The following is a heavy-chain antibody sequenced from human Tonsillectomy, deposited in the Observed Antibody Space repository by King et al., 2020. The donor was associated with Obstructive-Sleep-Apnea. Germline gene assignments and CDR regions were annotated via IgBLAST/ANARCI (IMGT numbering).Heavy chain of an antibody. CDR2: INSDSSGT. J-gene: IGHJ2*01. CDR3: VRGMSSSSGWPDWHFDL. Sequence: QLVQSGGGLVQPGGSLRLSCAASGLTFTSNGMHWVRQAPGKGLVWCSRINSDSSGTTYADVVKGRFFISRDNAKNSVYLQRNTLRAEDTAVYYCVRGMSSSSGWPDWHFDLWGRGTLVTVSS. V-gene: IGHV3-74*03. CDR1: GLTFTSNG. D-gene: IGHD6-19*01.